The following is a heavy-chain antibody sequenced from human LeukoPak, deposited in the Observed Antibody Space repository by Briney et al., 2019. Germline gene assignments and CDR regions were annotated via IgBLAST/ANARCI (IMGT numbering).Heavy chain of an antibody. D-gene: IGHD2-2*01. V-gene: IGHV3-30-3*01. Sequence: GGSLRLSCAASGFTFSSYAMHWVRQAPGKGLEWVAVISYDGSNKYYADSVKGRFTISRDNSKNTLYLQMNSLRAEDTAVYYCARDVVEGYCSSTSCYHVYWGQGTLVTVSP. CDR1: GFTFSSYA. CDR3: ARDVVEGYCSSTSCYHVY. CDR2: ISYDGSNK. J-gene: IGHJ4*02.